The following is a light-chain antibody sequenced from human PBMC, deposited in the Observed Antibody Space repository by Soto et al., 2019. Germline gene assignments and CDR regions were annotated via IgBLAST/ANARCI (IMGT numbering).Light chain of an antibody. V-gene: IGKV3-11*01. J-gene: IGKJ4*01. Sequence: ELVLPQSPATLSLSPGERATRSCRASQSVSSYLAWYQQTPGQAPRLLIYDASNRATGTPARFSGSGSGTDFTITISSLEPEDFAVYYCQQGSYWLTFGGGTQVEIK. CDR1: QSVSSY. CDR3: QQGSYWLT. CDR2: DAS.